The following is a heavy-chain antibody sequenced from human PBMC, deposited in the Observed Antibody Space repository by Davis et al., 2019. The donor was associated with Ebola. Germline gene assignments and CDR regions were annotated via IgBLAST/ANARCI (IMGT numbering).Heavy chain of an antibody. CDR3: ARGVDNYDYIWGRRSAFDI. Sequence: ASVKVSCKASGYTFSSYSVSWVRQAPGQGLEWVGWINPYTGKTNHPQKFQGRVTMTTDTSTSTAYMELRSLRSDDTAVYYCARGVDNYDYIWGRRSAFDIWGQGTMVTVSS. CDR2: INPYTGKT. D-gene: IGHD3-16*01. CDR1: GYTFSSYS. J-gene: IGHJ3*02. V-gene: IGHV1-18*01.